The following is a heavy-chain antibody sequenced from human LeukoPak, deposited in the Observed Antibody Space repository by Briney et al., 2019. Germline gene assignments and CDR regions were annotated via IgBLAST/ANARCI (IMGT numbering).Heavy chain of an antibody. Sequence: SETLSLTCIVSGGSINNCYWTWIRQPPGKGLEGVGEVSFSGSTNYNPSLTSRVTISADTSKNQFSLNLSSVTAANTGVYFCALYCRLSSNRGYYGMDVWGPGTTVTVSS. D-gene: IGHD6-13*01. J-gene: IGHJ6*02. CDR2: VSFSGST. V-gene: IGHV4-59*12. CDR3: ALYCRLSSNRGYYGMDV. CDR1: GGSINNCY.